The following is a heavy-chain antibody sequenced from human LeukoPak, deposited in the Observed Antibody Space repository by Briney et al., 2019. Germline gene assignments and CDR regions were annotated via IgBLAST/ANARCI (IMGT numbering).Heavy chain of an antibody. D-gene: IGHD1-26*01. CDR2: IKQDGSEK. J-gene: IGHJ4*02. Sequence: GGSLRLSCAASGFISNSYWMSWVRQAPGKGLEWVANIKQDGSEKNYVDSVKGRLTISRDNAKNSLYLQMNTLRAEDTAVYYCARMYSGSYHFEYWGQGTLVTVSS. V-gene: IGHV3-7*01. CDR1: GFISNSYW. CDR3: ARMYSGSYHFEY.